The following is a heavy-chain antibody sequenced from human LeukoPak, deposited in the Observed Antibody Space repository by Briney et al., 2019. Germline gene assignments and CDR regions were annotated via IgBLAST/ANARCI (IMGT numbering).Heavy chain of an antibody. CDR3: ATDRLVGATELDY. J-gene: IGHJ4*02. CDR2: VDPEDGET. D-gene: IGHD1-26*01. Sequence: GASVKVSCKVSGYTFTDYYMHWVQQAPGKGLEWMGLVDPEDGETIYAEKFQGRVTITADTSTDTAYMELGSLRSEDTAVYYCATDRLVGATELDYWGQGTLVTVSS. V-gene: IGHV1-69-2*01. CDR1: GYTFTDYY.